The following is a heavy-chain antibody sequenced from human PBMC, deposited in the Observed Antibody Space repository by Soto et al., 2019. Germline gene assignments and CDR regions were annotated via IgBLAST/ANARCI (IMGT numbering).Heavy chain of an antibody. D-gene: IGHD5-12*01. CDR2: IIPIFGTA. CDR3: AIRKEMATIYEPWFDP. Sequence: ASVKVSCKASGGTFSSYAISWVRQAPGQGLEWMGGIIPIFGTANYAQKFQGRVTITADESTSTAYMELSSLRSEDTAVYYCAIRKEMATIYEPWFDPWGQGTLVTVSS. V-gene: IGHV1-69*13. CDR1: GGTFSSYA. J-gene: IGHJ5*02.